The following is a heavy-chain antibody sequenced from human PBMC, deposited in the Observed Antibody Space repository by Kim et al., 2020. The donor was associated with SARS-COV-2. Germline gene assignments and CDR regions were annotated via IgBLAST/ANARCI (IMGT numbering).Heavy chain of an antibody. CDR1: GFTFSSYA. CDR3: ARDIGAIWAEYFQH. V-gene: IGHV3-30-3*01. D-gene: IGHD3-10*01. J-gene: IGHJ1*01. Sequence: GGSLRLSCAASGFTFSSYAMHWVRQAPGKGLEWVAVISYDGSNKYYADSVKGRFTISRDNSKNTLYLQMNSLRAEDTAVYYCARDIGAIWAEYFQHWGQGTLVTVSS. CDR2: ISYDGSNK.